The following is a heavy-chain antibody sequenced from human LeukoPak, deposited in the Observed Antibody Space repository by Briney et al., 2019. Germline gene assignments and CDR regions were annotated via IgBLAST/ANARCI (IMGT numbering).Heavy chain of an antibody. CDR1: GYSISSAYY. CDR2: IYHSGST. Sequence: SEXLSLTCAVSGYSISSAYYWGWSRQPPGKGLEWIGSIYHSGSTYYNPSLKRRVTISVETSKNQFSLKLSSVTAADAAVYYCARRLSAYAFDIWGQGTMVTVSS. V-gene: IGHV4-38-2*01. J-gene: IGHJ3*02. CDR3: ARRLSAYAFDI. D-gene: IGHD2/OR15-2a*01.